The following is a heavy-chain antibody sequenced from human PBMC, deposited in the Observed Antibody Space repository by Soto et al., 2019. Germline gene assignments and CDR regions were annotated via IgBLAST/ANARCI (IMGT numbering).Heavy chain of an antibody. J-gene: IGHJ4*02. CDR1: GFTFSSYG. V-gene: IGHV3-33*01. D-gene: IGHD2-2*01. CDR3: ARDYLDEDIVVVPAARALGY. Sequence: GGSLRLSCAASGFTFSSYGMHWVRQAPGKGLEWVAVIWYDGSNKYYADSVKGRFTISRDNSKNTLYLQMNSLRAEETAVYYCARDYLDEDIVVVPAARALGYWGQGTLVTVSS. CDR2: IWYDGSNK.